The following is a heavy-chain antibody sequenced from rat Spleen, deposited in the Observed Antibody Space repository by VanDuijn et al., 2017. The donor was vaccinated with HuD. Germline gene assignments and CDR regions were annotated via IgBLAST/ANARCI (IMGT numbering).Heavy chain of an antibody. Sequence: EVQLVESGGGLVQPGRSLKFSCAASGFSFGDYAMAWVRQAPKKGLEWVAAIVDDGSNTFYRDSVKGRFIISRDNAKSTLYLQVDGLRSEDTAIYYCARHNVTTGDYFDYWGQGVMVTVSS. V-gene: IGHV5-17*01. CDR2: IVDDGSNT. CDR3: ARHNVTTGDYFDY. J-gene: IGHJ2*01. CDR1: GFSFGDYA. D-gene: IGHD1-10*01.